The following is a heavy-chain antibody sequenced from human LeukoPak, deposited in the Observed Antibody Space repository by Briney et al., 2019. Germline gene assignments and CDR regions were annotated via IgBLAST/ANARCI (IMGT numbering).Heavy chain of an antibody. CDR2: IYYSGST. D-gene: IGHD3-16*01. V-gene: IGHV4-59*01. CDR3: ARETSQKGAHYMDV. Sequence: SATLSLTCTVSGGSISSYYWSWIRKPPGKGLKWIGYIYYSGSTSYSPSLRSRVTISVDTSKNQFSLKLSSVTAADTAVYYCARETSQKGAHYMDVWGKGTTVTISS. J-gene: IGHJ6*03. CDR1: GGSISSYY.